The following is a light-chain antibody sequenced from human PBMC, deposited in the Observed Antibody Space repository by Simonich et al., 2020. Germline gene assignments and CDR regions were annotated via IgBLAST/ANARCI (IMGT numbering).Light chain of an antibody. CDR2: KVS. V-gene: IGKV2-30*02. CDR1: QSLVPSDGNTY. CDR3: MQGTHWPWT. J-gene: IGKJ1*01. Sequence: DVVMTQSPLSLPVTLGQPASISCRSSQSLVPSDGNTYLNWFQQRPGQSQRRLIYKVSNRDSGVPDRFSGSGSGTDFTLKISRVEAEDVGVYYCMQGTHWPWTFGQGTKVEIK.